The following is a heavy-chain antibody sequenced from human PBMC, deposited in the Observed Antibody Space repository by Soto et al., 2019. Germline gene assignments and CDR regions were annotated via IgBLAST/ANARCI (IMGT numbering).Heavy chain of an antibody. CDR1: GGSISSSSYY. J-gene: IGHJ4*02. D-gene: IGHD6-13*01. CDR3: ARSYSSSWSYFDY. Sequence: SETLSLTCTVSGGSISSSSYYWGWIRQPPGKGLEWIGTIYYSRSTYYNPSLKNRVTISVDTSKNQFSLKLSSVTAADTTVYYCARSYSSSWSYFDYWGLGTLVTVSS. V-gene: IGHV4-39*01. CDR2: IYYSRST.